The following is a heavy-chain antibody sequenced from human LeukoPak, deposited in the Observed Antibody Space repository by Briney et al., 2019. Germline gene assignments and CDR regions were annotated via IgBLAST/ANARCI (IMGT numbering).Heavy chain of an antibody. D-gene: IGHD5-12*01. V-gene: IGHV3-23*01. CDR1: GFTFSSYA. CDR3: ARVYSGYDWEPFDY. CDR2: ISGSVDST. J-gene: IGHJ4*02. Sequence: GGSLRLSCAASGFTFSSYAMSWVRQAPGKGLEWVSAISGSVDSTYYADSVKGRFTISRDNAKNSLYLQMNSLRAEDTAVYYCARVYSGYDWEPFDYWGQGTLVTVSS.